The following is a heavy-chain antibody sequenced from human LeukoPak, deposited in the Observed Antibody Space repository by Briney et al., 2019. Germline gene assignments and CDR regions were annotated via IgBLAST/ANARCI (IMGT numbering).Heavy chain of an antibody. CDR2: IYYSGST. CDR1: GGSISSSSYY. J-gene: IGHJ6*02. V-gene: IGHV4-39*07. D-gene: IGHD2-2*01. Sequence: SSETLSLTCTVSGGSISSSSYYWGWVRQPPGKGLEWIGSIYYSGSTYYNPTLKSRVTISVDTSKNQFSLKLSSVTAADTAVYYCARDAGHQLFRRYYYAMDVWGQGTTVTVSS. CDR3: ARDAGHQLFRRYYYAMDV.